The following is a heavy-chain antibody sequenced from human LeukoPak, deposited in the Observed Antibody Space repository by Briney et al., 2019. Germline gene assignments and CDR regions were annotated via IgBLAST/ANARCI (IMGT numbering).Heavy chain of an antibody. V-gene: IGHV3-21*01. CDR1: GFTFSSYS. Sequence: GGSLRLSCAASGFTFSSYSMNWVRQAPGKGLEWVSSISSSSSYIYYADSVKGRFTISRNNAKNSLYLQMNSLRAEDTAVYYCARDSFQGAATDYWGQGTLVTVSS. CDR3: ARDSFQGAATDY. CDR2: ISSSSSYI. J-gene: IGHJ4*02. D-gene: IGHD2/OR15-2a*01.